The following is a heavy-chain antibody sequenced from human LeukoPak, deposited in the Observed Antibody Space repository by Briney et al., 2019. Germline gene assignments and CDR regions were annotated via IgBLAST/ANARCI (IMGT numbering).Heavy chain of an antibody. CDR2: ISGSGGST. V-gene: IGHV3-23*01. D-gene: IGHD3-22*01. CDR3: ARGSGYYDSSGYYVY. CDR1: GFTFSSYA. J-gene: IGHJ4*02. Sequence: GGSLRLSCAASGFTFSSYAMSWVRQAPGKGLEWVSAISGSGGSTYYADSVKGRFTISRDNSKNTLYLQMNSLRAEDTAVYYCARGSGYYDSSGYYVYWGQGTLVTVSS.